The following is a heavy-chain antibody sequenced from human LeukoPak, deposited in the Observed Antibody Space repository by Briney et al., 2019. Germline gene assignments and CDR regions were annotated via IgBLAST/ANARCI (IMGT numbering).Heavy chain of an antibody. CDR2: IRGDNGNT. D-gene: IGHD6-19*01. CDR1: GYTFSSYG. J-gene: IGHJ4*02. Sequence: ASVKVSCKASGYTFSSYGISWVRQAPGQGLEWVGWIRGDNGNTNYAQKFQGRVTMTTDTSTSTVYMELKSLGSDETAVYYCARDRGSLAVSDSRTSDYWGQGTLVTVSS. CDR3: ARDRGSLAVSDSRTSDY. V-gene: IGHV1-18*01.